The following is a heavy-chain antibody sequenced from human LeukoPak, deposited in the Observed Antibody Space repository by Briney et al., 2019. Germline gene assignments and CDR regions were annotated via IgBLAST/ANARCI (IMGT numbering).Heavy chain of an antibody. CDR3: ASTTEGYCSSASCFGFSYSYYMDV. D-gene: IGHD2-2*01. V-gene: IGHV4-59*01. CDR1: GGSISSYY. CDR2: IYYSGST. J-gene: IGHJ6*03. Sequence: SETLSLTCTVSGGSISSYYWSWIRQPPGKGLEWIGYIYYSGSTNYNPSLKSRGTISVDTSKNQFSLKLSSVIAADTAVYYCASTTEGYCSSASCFGFSYSYYMDVWGKGTTVTISS.